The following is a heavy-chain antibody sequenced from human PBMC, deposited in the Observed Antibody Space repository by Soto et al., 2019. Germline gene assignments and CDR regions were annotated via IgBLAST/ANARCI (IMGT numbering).Heavy chain of an antibody. J-gene: IGHJ4*02. CDR2: IDIDGSTT. CDR3: TRDLSGPYDY. CDR1: GYTFRSYW. Sequence: EVHLVESGGDIVQPGGSLRLSCVASGYTFRSYWMHWVRQLPGKGLVWVSRIDIDGSTTTYADSVKGRFTISRDNAKNTLFLQMNSLRAEDTAVYYCTRDLSGPYDYWGQGALVTVSS. D-gene: IGHD6-25*01. V-gene: IGHV3-74*01.